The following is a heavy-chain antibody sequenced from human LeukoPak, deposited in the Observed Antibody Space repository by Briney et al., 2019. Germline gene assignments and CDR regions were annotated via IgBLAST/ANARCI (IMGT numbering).Heavy chain of an antibody. Sequence: GGSLRLSCAASGFTFSSYWMSWVRQAPGKGLEWVANIKQDGSEKYYVDSVKGRFTISRDNAKNSLYLQMNSLRAEDTAVYYCAGEKVWFGELNYYYYYGMDVWGQGTTVTVSS. J-gene: IGHJ6*02. CDR3: AGEKVWFGELNYYYYYGMDV. CDR2: IKQDGSEK. CDR1: GFTFSSYW. V-gene: IGHV3-7*01. D-gene: IGHD3-10*01.